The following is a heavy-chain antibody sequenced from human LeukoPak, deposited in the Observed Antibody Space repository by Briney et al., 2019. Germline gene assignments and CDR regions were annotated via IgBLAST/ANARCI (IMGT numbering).Heavy chain of an antibody. Sequence: GGSLRLSCAASGFTFSSYAMGWVRQAPGKGLEWVSAISGSGGSTYYADSVKGRFTISRDNSKNTLYLQMNSLRAEDTAVYYCAKGLRYFDWSSGNWFDPWGQGTLVTVSS. V-gene: IGHV3-23*01. CDR1: GFTFSSYA. J-gene: IGHJ5*02. CDR3: AKGLRYFDWSSGNWFDP. CDR2: ISGSGGST. D-gene: IGHD3-9*01.